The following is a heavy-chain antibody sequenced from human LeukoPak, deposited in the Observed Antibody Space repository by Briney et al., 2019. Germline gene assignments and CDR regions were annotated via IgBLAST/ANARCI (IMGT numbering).Heavy chain of an antibody. J-gene: IGHJ4*02. CDR2: ISGSSTST. Sequence: GGSLRLSCAASGFTFGSYAMSWIRQAPGKGLEWVSAISGSSTSTYYADSVKGRFTISRDNSKNTLYLQMNSLRAEDTAVYYCAKRPYSSGWPPDYWGQGALVTVSS. CDR3: AKRPYSSGWPPDY. D-gene: IGHD6-19*01. CDR1: GFTFGSYA. V-gene: IGHV3-23*01.